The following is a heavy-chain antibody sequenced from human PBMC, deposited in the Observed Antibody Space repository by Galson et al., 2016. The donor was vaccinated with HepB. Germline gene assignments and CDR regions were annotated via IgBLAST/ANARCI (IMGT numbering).Heavy chain of an antibody. V-gene: IGHV3-33*01. CDR1: GMTFSNYG. Sequence: SLRLSCAASGMTFSNYGMHWVRQAPGKGLEWMVVIHYDGSKTYYVDSVKGRFTVSRDNSKNTLYLQMNSLRAEDTAVYYCARDIHSRYFDLWGRGTLVTVSS. CDR2: IHYDGSKT. CDR3: ARDIHSRYFDL. J-gene: IGHJ2*01. D-gene: IGHD6-13*01.